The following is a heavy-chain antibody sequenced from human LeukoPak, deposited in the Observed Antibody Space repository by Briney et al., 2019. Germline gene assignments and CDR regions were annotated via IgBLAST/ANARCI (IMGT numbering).Heavy chain of an antibody. V-gene: IGHV1-2*02. Sequence: ASVKVSCKASGYTFTGYYMHWVRQAPGQGLEWMGWINPNSGGTNYAQKFQGRVTMTRDTSISTAYMELSRLRSGDTAVYYCASSDSSGYYYLATLVYWGQGTLVTVSS. CDR1: GYTFTGYY. CDR3: ASSDSSGYYYLATLVY. CDR2: INPNSGGT. D-gene: IGHD3-22*01. J-gene: IGHJ4*02.